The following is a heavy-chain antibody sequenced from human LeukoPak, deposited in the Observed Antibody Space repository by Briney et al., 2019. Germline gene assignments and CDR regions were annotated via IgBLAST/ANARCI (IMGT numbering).Heavy chain of an antibody. CDR2: IYYSGST. V-gene: IGHV4-59*01. D-gene: IGHD2-2*01. CDR3: ARANIVVVPAAYNFDY. CDR1: GGSISSYY. Sequence: PSETLSLTCTVSGGSISSYYWSWIRQPPGKGLEWIGYIYYSGSTNYNPSLKSRVTISVDTSKNQFSLKLSSVTAADTAVYYCARANIVVVPAAYNFDYWGQGTLVTVSS. J-gene: IGHJ4*02.